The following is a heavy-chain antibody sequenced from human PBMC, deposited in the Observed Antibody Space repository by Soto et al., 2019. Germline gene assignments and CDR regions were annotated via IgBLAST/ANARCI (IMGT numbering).Heavy chain of an antibody. Sequence: NPSETLSLTCTVSGASISGFYWSWIRKSAGKGLEWIGRIYATGTTHYNPSLKSRVTMSVDTSKNQFSLRLSSVTAADTAIYYCATRITVFGLLIPPFDPWGQGTQVTV. CDR1: GASISGFY. CDR3: ATRITVFGLLIPPFDP. V-gene: IGHV4-4*07. J-gene: IGHJ5*02. D-gene: IGHD3-3*01. CDR2: IYATGTT.